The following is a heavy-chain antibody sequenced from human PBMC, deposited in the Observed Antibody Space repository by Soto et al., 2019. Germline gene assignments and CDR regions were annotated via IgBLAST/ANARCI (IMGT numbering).Heavy chain of an antibody. CDR2: MTAGGGTT. D-gene: IGHD3-22*01. CDR1: GFAFTDYA. Sequence: GRSLRLSCVASGFAFTDYAMSWVRQAPGNGLEGVSSMTAGGGTTSYADSVKGRFTIARDNSKITLYLQMNSLRAEDTAIYYCAKWGYYDSNGFWHHGFDIWGQGTLVTVSS. V-gene: IGHV3-23*01. CDR3: AKWGYYDSNGFWHHGFDI. J-gene: IGHJ3*02.